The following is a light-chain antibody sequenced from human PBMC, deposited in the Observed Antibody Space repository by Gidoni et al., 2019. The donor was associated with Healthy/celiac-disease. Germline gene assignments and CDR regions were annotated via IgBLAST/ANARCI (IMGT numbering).Light chain of an antibody. CDR1: QSVPSNY. J-gene: IGKJ3*01. CDR2: AAS. Sequence: ELVLTQSPGALSLSPGERATLSCRASQSVPSNYLAWYQQKPGQAPSLLIYAASSRATGIPDRFSSSGSGTDFTLSISRLEPEDFAVYYCQQYGTSRFTFGPGTKVDVK. V-gene: IGKV3-20*01. CDR3: QQYGTSRFT.